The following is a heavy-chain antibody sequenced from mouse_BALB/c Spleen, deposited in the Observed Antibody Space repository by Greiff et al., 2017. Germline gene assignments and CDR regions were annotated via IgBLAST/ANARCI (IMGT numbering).Heavy chain of an antibody. J-gene: IGHJ4*01. V-gene: IGHV5-6-3*01. CDR3: ARDGNYERGYYAMDY. D-gene: IGHD2-1*01. Sequence: EVQLVESGGGLVQPGGSLKLSCAASGFTFSSYGMSWVRQTPDKRLELVATINSNGGSTYYPDSVKGRFTISRDNAKNTLYLQMSSLKSEDTAMYYCARDGNYERGYYAMDYWGQGTSVTVSS. CDR1: GFTFSSYG. CDR2: INSNGGST.